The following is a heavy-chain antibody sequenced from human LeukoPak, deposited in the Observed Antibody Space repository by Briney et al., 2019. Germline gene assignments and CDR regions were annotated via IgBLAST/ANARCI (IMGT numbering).Heavy chain of an antibody. J-gene: IGHJ4*02. D-gene: IGHD4-17*01. Sequence: GGSLRLSCAASGFTFSSYWMHWVRQAPGKGLVWVSRINSDGSSTSYADSVKGRFTISRDNAKNTLYLQMNSLRAEDTAVYYCARVGDYGDYEGPSFDYWGQGTLVTVSS. CDR3: ARVGDYGDYEGPSFDY. CDR2: INSDGSST. V-gene: IGHV3-74*01. CDR1: GFTFSSYW.